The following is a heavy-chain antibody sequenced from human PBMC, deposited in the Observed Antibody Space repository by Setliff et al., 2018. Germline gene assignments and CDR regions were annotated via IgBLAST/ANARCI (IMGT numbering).Heavy chain of an antibody. J-gene: IGHJ1*01. CDR2: ISLYDGHT. CDR1: GYNFKTYA. D-gene: IGHD5-12*01. CDR3: ARGNPAERYEY. V-gene: IGHV1-18*01. Sequence: GPSVKVSCKASGYNFKTYAISWVRQAPGQGLEWMGFISLYDGHTNYAQNFQGRLTVTTDTSTSTAYMELSSLRFDDTAVYYCARGNPAERYEYWGQGTLVTVSS.